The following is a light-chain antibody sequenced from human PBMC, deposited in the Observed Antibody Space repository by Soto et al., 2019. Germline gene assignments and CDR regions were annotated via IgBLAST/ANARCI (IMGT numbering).Light chain of an antibody. V-gene: IGKV1D-12*01. CDR3: QQADTFPFT. J-gene: IGKJ5*01. CDR2: AAS. CDR1: QGISRS. Sequence: DIQMTQSPSSVSASVGDRVTISCQASQGISRSLAWYQQKPGKAPKLLIYAASSLQSGVPSRFSGSGFGTDFTLTINSLQPEDSAIYYCQQADTFPFTFGQGTRLEIK.